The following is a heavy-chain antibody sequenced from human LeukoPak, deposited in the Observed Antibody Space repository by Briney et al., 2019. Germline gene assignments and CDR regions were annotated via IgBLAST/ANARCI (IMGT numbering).Heavy chain of an antibody. CDR2: INPNSGGT. V-gene: IGHV1-2*06. CDR3: ATSSSSWYPIDP. J-gene: IGHJ5*02. Sequence: ASVKVSCTASGYTFTGYYMHWVRQAPGQGLEWMGRINPNSGGTNYAQKFQGRVTMTRGTSISTAYMELSRLRSDDTAVYYCATSSSSWYPIDPWGQGTLVTVSS. CDR1: GYTFTGYY. D-gene: IGHD6-13*01.